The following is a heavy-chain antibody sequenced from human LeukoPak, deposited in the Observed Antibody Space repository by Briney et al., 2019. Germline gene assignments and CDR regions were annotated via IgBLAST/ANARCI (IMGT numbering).Heavy chain of an antibody. V-gene: IGHV3-74*01. Sequence: GGSLRLSCAASGFTFSSYWMHWVRQAPGKGLVWVSRINTDGSSTSYADSVKGRFTISRDNAKNTLYLQMNSLRAEDTAVYYCARGKPLRFPPDYWGQGTLVTVSS. CDR3: ARGKPLRFPPDY. J-gene: IGHJ4*02. CDR2: INTDGSST. D-gene: IGHD3-3*01. CDR1: GFTFSSYW.